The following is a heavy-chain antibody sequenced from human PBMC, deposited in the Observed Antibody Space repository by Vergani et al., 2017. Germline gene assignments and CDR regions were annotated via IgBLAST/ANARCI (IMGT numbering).Heavy chain of an antibody. Sequence: QVQLVESGGGLVKPGGSLRLSCAASGFTFSDYYMSWIRQAPGKGLEWVSYISSSSSYTNYADSVKGRFTISRDNSKNTLYLQMNSLRAEDTAVYYCARVESSGWSNGRAEYFQHWGQGTLVTVSS. D-gene: IGHD6-19*01. V-gene: IGHV3-11*05. J-gene: IGHJ1*01. CDR1: GFTFSDYY. CDR3: ARVESSGWSNGRAEYFQH. CDR2: ISSSSSYT.